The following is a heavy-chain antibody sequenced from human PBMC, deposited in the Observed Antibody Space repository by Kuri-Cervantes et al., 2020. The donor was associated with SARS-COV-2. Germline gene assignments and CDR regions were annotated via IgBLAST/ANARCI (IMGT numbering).Heavy chain of an antibody. Sequence: ASVKVSCKASGYTFTSYDINWVRQATGQGLEWMGWMNPNSGNTGYAQKFQGRVTMTRNTSISTAYMELSSLRSEDTAAYYCASGYILTGYYMAHYYYYGMDVWGQGTTVTVSS. CDR2: MNPNSGNT. CDR1: GYTFTSYD. J-gene: IGHJ6*02. V-gene: IGHV1-8*01. D-gene: IGHD3-9*01. CDR3: ASGYILTGYYMAHYYYYGMDV.